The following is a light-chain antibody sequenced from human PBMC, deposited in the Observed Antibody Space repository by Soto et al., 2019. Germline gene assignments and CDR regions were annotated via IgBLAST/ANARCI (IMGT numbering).Light chain of an antibody. J-gene: IGKJ1*01. CDR1: QSISGW. V-gene: IGKV1-5*01. CDR3: QQYETASRT. CDR2: DAS. Sequence: DIQMTQSPSTLSASVGDRVTITCRASQSISGWLAWYQQKPGKAPKLLIFDASELESGVPSRLSGSGSGTEFTLTINSLQPDDFATYYCQQYETASRTFGLGTKVDI.